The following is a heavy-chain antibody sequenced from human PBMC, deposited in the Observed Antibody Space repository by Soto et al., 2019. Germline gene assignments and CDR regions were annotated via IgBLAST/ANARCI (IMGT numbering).Heavy chain of an antibody. D-gene: IGHD6-13*01. CDR2: ISPYYGNT. CDR3: ARDLTAAGRAVASY. CDR1: GYTFINYG. J-gene: IGHJ4*02. Sequence: QLVQSGAAVKTPGASVKVSCKASGYTFINYGITWVRQAPGQGLEWMGWISPYYGNTNYAQRLQGRVTLTTDTSTNTAYMELGSLRSADTAVYYCARDLTAAGRAVASYWGQGTLVTVSS. V-gene: IGHV1-18*01.